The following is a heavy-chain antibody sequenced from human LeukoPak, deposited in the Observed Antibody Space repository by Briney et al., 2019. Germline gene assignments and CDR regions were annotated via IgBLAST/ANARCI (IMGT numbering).Heavy chain of an antibody. CDR3: ASKPRRGRYSSSFNWFDP. J-gene: IGHJ5*02. V-gene: IGHV4-34*01. Sequence: SETLSLTCAVYGGSFSGYYWSWIRQPPGKGLEWIGEINHSGSTNYNPSLKSRVTISVDTSKNQFSLKLSSVTAADTAVYYCASKPRRGRYSSSFNWFDPWGQGTLVTVSS. CDR1: GGSFSGYY. D-gene: IGHD6-13*01. CDR2: INHSGST.